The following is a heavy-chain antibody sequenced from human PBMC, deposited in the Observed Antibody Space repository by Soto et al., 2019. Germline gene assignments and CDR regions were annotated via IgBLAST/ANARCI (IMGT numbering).Heavy chain of an antibody. J-gene: IGHJ4*02. D-gene: IGHD5-12*01. CDR2: IGPESGAT. Sequence: ASVKVSCKASGYTFTGHYIHWVRQAPEQGPEWMGEIGPESGATRYAQRFQGRVTMTRDMSITTVYMELNNLRPDDTAVYYCGRGRSGQIGVFHWGQGTRVTVSS. V-gene: IGHV1-2*02. CDR1: GYTFTGHY. CDR3: GRGRSGQIGVFH.